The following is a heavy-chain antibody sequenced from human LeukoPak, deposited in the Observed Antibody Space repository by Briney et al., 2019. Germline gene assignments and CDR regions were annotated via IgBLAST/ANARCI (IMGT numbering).Heavy chain of an antibody. J-gene: IGHJ3*02. V-gene: IGHV4-59*08. CDR2: IYYSGST. D-gene: IGHD6-19*01. Sequence: SETLSLTCTVSGGSISSYYWSWIRQPPGKGLEWIGYIYYSGSTNYNPSLKSRVTISVDTSKNQFSLKLSSVTAADTAVYYCARHLSSGWRTRGAFDIWGQGTMVTVSS. CDR3: ARHLSSGWRTRGAFDI. CDR1: GGSISSYY.